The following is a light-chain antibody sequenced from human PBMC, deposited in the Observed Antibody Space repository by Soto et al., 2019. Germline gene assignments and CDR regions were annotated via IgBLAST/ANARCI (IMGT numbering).Light chain of an antibody. CDR1: QSVGTY. J-gene: IGKJ5*01. V-gene: IGKV3-20*01. CDR2: DAS. CDR3: QQYGSSPVT. Sequence: DTVLTQSPGTLSLSPGERATLSCRASQSVGTYLAWYQQKPGQAPRLLIYDASSRATGIPDRFSGGGSGTDFTLTISRLEPEDFAVYYCQQYGSSPVTFGQGTRLEIK.